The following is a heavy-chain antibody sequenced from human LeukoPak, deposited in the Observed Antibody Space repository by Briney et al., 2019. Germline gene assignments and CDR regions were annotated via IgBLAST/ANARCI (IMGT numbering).Heavy chain of an antibody. Sequence: SETLSLTCTVSGGSISSDYWSWIRQPPGKGLEWIGYMYYSGSTNYNPSLKSRVTISVDTSKNQFSLKLSSVSAADTAVCYCARMVATRYFDYWGQGTLVTVSS. CDR2: MYYSGST. J-gene: IGHJ4*02. V-gene: IGHV4-59*01. CDR3: ARMVATRYFDY. CDR1: GGSISSDY. D-gene: IGHD5-12*01.